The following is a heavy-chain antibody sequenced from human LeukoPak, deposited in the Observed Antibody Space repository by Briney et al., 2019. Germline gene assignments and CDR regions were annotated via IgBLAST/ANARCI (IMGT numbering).Heavy chain of an antibody. Sequence: SETLSLTCAVSGGSISSNSYYWGWIRQPPGKGLEWIGSIYYSGSTYYNPSLKSRVTISVDTSKNQFSLKLSSVTAADTAVYYCARQHVEMATPTVSDYWGQGTLVTVSS. J-gene: IGHJ4*02. CDR1: GGSISSNSYY. CDR3: ARQHVEMATPTVSDY. CDR2: IYYSGST. V-gene: IGHV4-39*01. D-gene: IGHD5-24*01.